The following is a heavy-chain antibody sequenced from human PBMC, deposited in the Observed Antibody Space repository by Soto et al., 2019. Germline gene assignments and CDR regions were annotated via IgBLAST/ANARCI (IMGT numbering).Heavy chain of an antibody. CDR2: IHPTSGDT. J-gene: IGHJ5*02. Sequence: QVQLVQSGAEVKETGASMTVSCKASGYTFTEHYINWVRQAPGQGPAYMGWIHPTSGDTKYVQRVQGRSIMTRDPSINTAYMELRRLTSDDTDVYYCTRGSSTGTNSSKWFDPWGQGTLVTVSS. CDR3: TRGSSTGTNSSKWFDP. V-gene: IGHV1-2*02. D-gene: IGHD1-1*01. CDR1: GYTFTEHY.